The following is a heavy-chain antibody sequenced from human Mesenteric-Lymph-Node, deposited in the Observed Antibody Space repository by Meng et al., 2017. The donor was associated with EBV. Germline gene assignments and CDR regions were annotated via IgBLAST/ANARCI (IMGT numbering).Heavy chain of an antibody. J-gene: IGHJ4*02. CDR2: ISNSGTTI. D-gene: IGHD4-17*01. CDR1: GFTFSDYD. Sequence: QVTLVVSGGGLVKPGGSLRLSCAASGFTFSDYDMSWIRQAPGKGLEWVSYISNSGTTIYNADSVKGRFSISRDNPKNSLYLQMNSLRADDTAVYYCARATEYGDYDYWGQGTLVTVSS. CDR3: ARATEYGDYDY. V-gene: IGHV3-11*01.